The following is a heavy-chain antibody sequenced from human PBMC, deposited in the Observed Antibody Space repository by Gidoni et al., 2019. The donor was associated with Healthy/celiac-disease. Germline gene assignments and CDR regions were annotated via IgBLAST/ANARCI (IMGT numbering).Heavy chain of an antibody. Sequence: QLQLQESGPGLVKPSETLSLTCTVSGGSISSSSYYWGWIRQPPGKGLEWIGSIYYSGSTYYNPSLKSRVTISVDTSKNQFSLKLSSVTAADTAVYYCARHPGLWFGESAFDIWGQGTMVTVSS. CDR3: ARHPGLWFGESAFDI. J-gene: IGHJ3*02. CDR2: IYYSGST. CDR1: GGSISSSSYY. V-gene: IGHV4-39*01. D-gene: IGHD3-10*01.